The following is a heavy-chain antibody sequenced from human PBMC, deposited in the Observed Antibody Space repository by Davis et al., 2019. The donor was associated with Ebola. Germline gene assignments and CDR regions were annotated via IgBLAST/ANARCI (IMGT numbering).Heavy chain of an antibody. D-gene: IGHD6-6*01. CDR3: ARVDSSSFSPYYYGMDV. CDR1: GFTVSSNY. CDR2: IYSGGST. V-gene: IGHV3-53*01. Sequence: GESLKISCAASGFTVSSNYMSWVRQAPGKGLEWVSVIYSGGSTYYADSVKGRFTISRDNSKNTLYLQMNSLRAEDTAVYYCARVDSSSFSPYYYGMDVWGQGTTVTVSS. J-gene: IGHJ6*02.